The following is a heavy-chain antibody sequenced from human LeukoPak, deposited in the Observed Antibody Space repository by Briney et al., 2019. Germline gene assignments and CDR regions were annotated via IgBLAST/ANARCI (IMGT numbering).Heavy chain of an antibody. J-gene: IGHJ3*02. V-gene: IGHV3-48*01. Sequence: GGSLRLSCAASGFTFSSYSMNRVRQAPGKGLEGVSYISSSSSTIYYADSVKGRFTISRDNAKNSLYLQMNSLRAEDTAVYYCAIIAYSSGWDDAFDIWGQGTMVTVSS. D-gene: IGHD6-19*01. CDR2: ISSSSSTI. CDR1: GFTFSSYS. CDR3: AIIAYSSGWDDAFDI.